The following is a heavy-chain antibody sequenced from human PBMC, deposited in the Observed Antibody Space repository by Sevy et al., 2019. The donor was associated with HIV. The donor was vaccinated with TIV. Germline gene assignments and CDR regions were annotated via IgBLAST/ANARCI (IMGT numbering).Heavy chain of an antibody. CDR3: ARVPGGIVVAGISYYYGMDV. CDR2: IYYSGST. Sequence: SETLSLTCTVSGGSISSYYWSWIRQPPGKGLEWIGYIYYSGSTNYNPSLKSRVTISVDTSKNQFSLKLSSVTAADTAVYYCARVPGGIVVAGISYYYGMDVWGQGTTVTVSS. V-gene: IGHV4-59*01. CDR1: GGSISSYY. J-gene: IGHJ6*02. D-gene: IGHD6-19*01.